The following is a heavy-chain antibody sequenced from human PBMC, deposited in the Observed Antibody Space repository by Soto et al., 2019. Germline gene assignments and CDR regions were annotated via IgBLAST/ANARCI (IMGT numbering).Heavy chain of an antibody. V-gene: IGHV5-51*01. D-gene: IGHD1-26*01. Sequence: VESLKISCKGAGYIFINYWICCFLQMPGKVLEWMAIIYPGDSDARYSPSFQGQVTISVDKSINTAYLQWSSLKASDTARYYCARSRIMGMTWSFDYWGQGTLVTVSS. J-gene: IGHJ4*02. CDR1: GYIFINYW. CDR2: IYPGDSDA. CDR3: ARSRIMGMTWSFDY.